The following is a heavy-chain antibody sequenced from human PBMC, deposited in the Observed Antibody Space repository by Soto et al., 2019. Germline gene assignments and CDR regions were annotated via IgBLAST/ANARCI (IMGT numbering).Heavy chain of an antibody. J-gene: IGHJ6*02. CDR1: GFTLSRYA. Sequence: QVQLVESGGGVVQPGRSLRLSCVASGFTLSRYAMHWVRQAPGKGLEWVAVISYDGTNKYYADSVKGRFTFSSDNSKNTLYLQMNSLKPEDTAAYLCARVGTEEYDFWGRGMDVWGQGTTVTVSS. CDR3: ARVGTEEYDFWGRGMDV. D-gene: IGHD3-3*01. V-gene: IGHV3-30-3*01. CDR2: ISYDGTNK.